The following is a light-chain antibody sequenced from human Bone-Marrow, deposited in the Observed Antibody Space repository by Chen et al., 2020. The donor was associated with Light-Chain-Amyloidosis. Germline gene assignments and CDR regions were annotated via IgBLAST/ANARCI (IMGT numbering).Light chain of an antibody. J-gene: IGLJ1*01. CDR3: SSDTSTNTLV. CDR1: SSDVGGDNH. V-gene: IGLV2-14*01. CDR2: EVT. Sequence: QSSLTHPASVSGSPGQSITISCTGTSSDVGGDNHVSWYQQHPDKAPKLMIYEVTNRPSWVPDRVAGYKADNAASLTISGLETEDEAEECCSSDTSTNTLVFGRGTRVTVL.